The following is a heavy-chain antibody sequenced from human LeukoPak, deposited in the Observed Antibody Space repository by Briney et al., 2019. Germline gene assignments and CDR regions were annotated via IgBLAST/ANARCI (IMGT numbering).Heavy chain of an antibody. V-gene: IGHV3-74*01. CDR1: GFTFSSYW. CDR3: ARDQRSYYYYGMDV. J-gene: IGHJ6*02. D-gene: IGHD6-25*01. CDR2: INSDGSST. Sequence: GGSLRLFCAASGFTFSSYWMHWVRQAPEKGLVWVSRINSDGSSTSYADSVKGRFTISRDNAKNTLYLQMNSLRAEDTAVYYCARDQRSYYYYGMDVWGQGTTVTVSS.